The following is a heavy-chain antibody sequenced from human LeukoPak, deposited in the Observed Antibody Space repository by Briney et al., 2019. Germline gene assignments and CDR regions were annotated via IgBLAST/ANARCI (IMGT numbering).Heavy chain of an antibody. J-gene: IGHJ4*02. CDR2: IRYDGSNK. CDR3: AKDMLGYCSGGSCPGFDY. Sequence: GGSLRLSCAASGFTFSSYGMHWVRQAPGKGLEWVAFIRYDGSNKYYADSVKGRFTISRDNSKNTLYLQMNSLRAEDTAVYYCAKDMLGYCSGGSCPGFDYWGQGTLVTVSS. CDR1: GFTFSSYG. V-gene: IGHV3-30*02. D-gene: IGHD2-15*01.